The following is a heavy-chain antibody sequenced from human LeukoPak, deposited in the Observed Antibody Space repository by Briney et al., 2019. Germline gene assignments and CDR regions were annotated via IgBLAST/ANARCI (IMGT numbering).Heavy chain of an antibody. CDR3: ARGRIDKIAAPRYFDY. D-gene: IGHD6-6*01. J-gene: IGHJ4*02. CDR1: GFTFTDYY. Sequence: GGSLRLSCAASGFTFTDYYMSWIRQAPGKGLEWVSYITNSGTTIYYADSVKGRFTISRDNAKNSLYLQMNSLRAEDTAVYYCARGRIDKIAAPRYFDYWGQGTLVTVSS. CDR2: ITNSGTTI. V-gene: IGHV3-11*04.